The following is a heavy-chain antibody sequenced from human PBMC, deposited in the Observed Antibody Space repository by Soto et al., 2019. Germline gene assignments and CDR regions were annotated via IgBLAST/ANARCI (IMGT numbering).Heavy chain of an antibody. CDR3: AGDQWPRVVTAMFDY. J-gene: IGHJ4*02. CDR1: GFTFSSYG. V-gene: IGHV3-33*08. CDR2: IWYDGSNK. D-gene: IGHD2-21*02. Sequence: PGGSLRLSCAASGFTFSSYGMHWVRQAPGKGLEWVAVIWYDGSNKYYADSVKGRFTISRDNSKNTLYLQMNSLRAEDTAVYYCAGDQWPRVVTAMFDYWGQGTLVTVSS.